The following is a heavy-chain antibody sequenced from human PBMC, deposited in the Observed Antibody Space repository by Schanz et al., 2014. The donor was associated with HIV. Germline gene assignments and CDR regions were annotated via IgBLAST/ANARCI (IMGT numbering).Heavy chain of an antibody. CDR2: ISTGSSYI. J-gene: IGHJ6*02. V-gene: IGHV3-21*01. Sequence: EVQLLESGGGLVQPGGSLRLSCAASGFTFSSHNINWVRQAPGKGLAWVSSISTGSSYIYYADSVKGRFTISRDNAKNSLYLQMNSLRAEDTAVYYCARSSDYYYGMDVWGQGTTVTVSS. CDR3: ARSSDYYYGMDV. CDR1: GFTFSSHN.